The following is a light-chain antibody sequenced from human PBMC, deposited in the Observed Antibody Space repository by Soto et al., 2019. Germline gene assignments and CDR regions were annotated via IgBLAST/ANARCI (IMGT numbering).Light chain of an antibody. CDR3: SSYTSSSTYV. J-gene: IGLJ1*01. CDR1: SSDVGGYNY. V-gene: IGLV2-14*01. CDR2: DVS. Sequence: QSVLTQPASVSGSPGQSIAISCTGTSSDVGGYNYVSRYQQHPGKAPTVMIYDVSNRPSGVSNRFSGSKSGNTASLTISGLQADDEADYYCSSYTSSSTYVFGTGTKVTVL.